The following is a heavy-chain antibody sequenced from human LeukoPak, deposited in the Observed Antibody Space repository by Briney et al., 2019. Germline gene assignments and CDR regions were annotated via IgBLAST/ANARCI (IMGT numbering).Heavy chain of an antibody. D-gene: IGHD6-13*01. V-gene: IGHV3-30*02. CDR2: LRKDATYS. J-gene: IGHJ6*03. CDR1: GFPFSSYG. Sequence: PGGSLRLSCAASGFPFSSYGMYWVRQTPDKGLQWVAYLRKDATYSNYADSVRGRFTISRDNSKNTLDLQMSSLRVEDTAVYYCAADWVAAAGALRYYYYMDVWGKGTTVTVSS. CDR3: AADWVAAAGALRYYYYMDV.